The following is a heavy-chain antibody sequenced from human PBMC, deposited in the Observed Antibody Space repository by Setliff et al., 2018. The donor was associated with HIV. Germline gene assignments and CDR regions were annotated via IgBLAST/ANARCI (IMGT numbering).Heavy chain of an antibody. Sequence: SETLSLTCTVSGASITSHYWSWIRQSPGRELERIGYIYSTGSTNYNPSLQSRVSISMDASKNKFSLKVTSVTSADTAVYYCAKGAGFYGDYTFDYWGQGNLVTVS. D-gene: IGHD4-17*01. CDR1: GASITSHY. CDR3: AKGAGFYGDYTFDY. J-gene: IGHJ4*02. CDR2: IYSTGST. V-gene: IGHV4-59*11.